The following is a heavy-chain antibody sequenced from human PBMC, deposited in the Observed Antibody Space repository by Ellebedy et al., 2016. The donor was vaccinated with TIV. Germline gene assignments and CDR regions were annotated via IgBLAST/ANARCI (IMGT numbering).Heavy chain of an antibody. CDR1: GGSVSSGFYY. V-gene: IGHV4-61*01. D-gene: IGHD3-10*01. CDR3: ARAVKDYYGLGGGDWFDP. J-gene: IGHJ5*02. CDR2: IYYSGST. Sequence: MPSETLSLTCTVSGGSVSSGFYYWSWIRQPPGKGLEYIGYIYYSGSTNYNPSLKSRVTISVDTSKNQFSLKLSSVTTADKAVYYCARAVKDYYGLGGGDWFDPWGQGTLVIVSS.